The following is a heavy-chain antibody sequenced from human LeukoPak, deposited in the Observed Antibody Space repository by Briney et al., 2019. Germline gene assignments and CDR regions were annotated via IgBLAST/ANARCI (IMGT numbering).Heavy chain of an antibody. D-gene: IGHD6-19*01. V-gene: IGHV3-23*01. CDR1: GIIFSSYA. CDR2: ISGSGGST. Sequence: GGSLRLSCAASGIIFSSYAMSWARQAPGKGLEWVSGISGSGGSTYYADSVKGRFTISRDNSKNTLYLQMNSLRVEDTATYYCAKVRAPSGWFNSDYWGQGTLVTVSS. CDR3: AKVRAPSGWFNSDY. J-gene: IGHJ4*02.